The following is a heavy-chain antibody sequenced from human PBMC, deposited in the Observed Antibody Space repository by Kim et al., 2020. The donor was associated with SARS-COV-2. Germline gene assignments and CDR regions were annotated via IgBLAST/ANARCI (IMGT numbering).Heavy chain of an antibody. V-gene: IGHV1-46*01. J-gene: IGHJ4*02. CDR1: GYTFTSYY. D-gene: IGHD5-18*01. CDR2: INPSGGST. CDR3: ARDGSALQVWIQLWKGGFDY. Sequence: ASVKVSCKASGYTFTSYYMHWVRQAPGQVLEWMGIINPSGGSTSYAQKFQGRVTMTRDTSTSTVYMELSSLRSEDTAVYYCARDGSALQVWIQLWKGGFDYWGQGTLVTVSS.